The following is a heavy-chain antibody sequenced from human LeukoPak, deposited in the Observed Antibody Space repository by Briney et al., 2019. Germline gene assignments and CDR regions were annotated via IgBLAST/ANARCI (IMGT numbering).Heavy chain of an antibody. J-gene: IGHJ6*02. V-gene: IGHV3-53*01. Sequence: PGGSLRLSCAASGFTVSSNYMSWVRQPPGKGLEWVSIIYSGGTTYYADSVQGRFTISRDNSKNTVYLQMNSLRVEDTAVYYCARDPRTTGKSNYGMDVWGQGTTVTVSS. CDR1: GFTVSSNY. CDR3: ARDPRTTGKSNYGMDV. D-gene: IGHD4-17*01. CDR2: IYSGGTT.